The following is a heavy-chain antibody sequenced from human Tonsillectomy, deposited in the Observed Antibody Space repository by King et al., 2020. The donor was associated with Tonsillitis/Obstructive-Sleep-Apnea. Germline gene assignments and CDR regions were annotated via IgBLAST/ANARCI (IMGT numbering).Heavy chain of an antibody. CDR3: ARVEEEQWLASFDY. J-gene: IGHJ4*02. CDR1: GFTFSSYW. D-gene: IGHD6-19*01. V-gene: IGHV3-7*01. CDR2: IKQDGSEK. Sequence: VQLVESGGGLVQPGGSLRLSCAASGFTFSSYWMSWVRQAPGKGVEWVANIKQDGSEKYYVDSVKGRFTISRDNAKNSLYLQMNSLRAEDTAVYYCARVEEEQWLASFDYWGQGTLVTVSS.